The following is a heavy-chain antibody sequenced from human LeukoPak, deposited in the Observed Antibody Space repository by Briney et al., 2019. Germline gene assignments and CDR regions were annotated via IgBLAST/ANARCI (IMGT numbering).Heavy chain of an antibody. CDR1: GFTFSNYA. Sequence: GGSLRLSCAASGFTFSNYAMIWVRQAPGKGLEWVSSISGRGGSTYYAGSVKGRFTISRDNSKNTLSLQMDSLRSEDTAVYYCAKALSGWYYYYAMDVWGQGTTVTVSS. CDR2: ISGRGGST. J-gene: IGHJ6*02. D-gene: IGHD6-19*01. V-gene: IGHV3-23*01. CDR3: AKALSGWYYYYAMDV.